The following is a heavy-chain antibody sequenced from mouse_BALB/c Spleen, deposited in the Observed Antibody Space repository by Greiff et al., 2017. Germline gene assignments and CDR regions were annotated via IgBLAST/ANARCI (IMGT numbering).Heavy chain of an antibody. V-gene: IGHV14-4*02. J-gene: IGHJ3*01. CDR3: NAQAWFAY. CDR2: IDPENGDT. Sequence: VQLQQSGAELVRSGASVKLSCTASGFNFKDYYMHWVKQRPEQGLEWIGWIDPENGDTEYAPKFQGKATMTADTSSNTAYLQLSSLTSEDTAVYYCNAQAWFAYWGQGTLVTVSA. CDR1: GFNFKDYY.